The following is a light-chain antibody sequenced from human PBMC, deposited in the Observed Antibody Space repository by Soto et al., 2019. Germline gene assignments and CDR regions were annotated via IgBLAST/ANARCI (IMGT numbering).Light chain of an antibody. J-gene: IGKJ1*01. V-gene: IGKV1-39*01. CDR1: QSISSY. Sequence: DIQMTQSPSSLSASVGDRVTITCRASQSISSYLNWYQQKPGQAPKLLIYAASSLQSGVPSRFSGSGSGTDFTRTISSLQPEDFATYYCQQSYSTPPTFGQGTKLDI. CDR3: QQSYSTPPT. CDR2: AAS.